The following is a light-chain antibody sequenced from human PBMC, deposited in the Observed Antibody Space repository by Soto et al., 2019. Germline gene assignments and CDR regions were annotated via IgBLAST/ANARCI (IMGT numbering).Light chain of an antibody. CDR1: SSDIGASNY. J-gene: IGLJ1*01. CDR3: YSWNSNSDTHYV. Sequence: QSALTQPASVSGSPGQSITISCTGTSSDIGASNYVSWYQQHPGQAPKLMISDVNNRPSGIADRFSGSKSGNTASLTISGLQAQDEADYYCYSWNSNSDTHYVFGTGTKLTVL. V-gene: IGLV2-14*03. CDR2: DVN.